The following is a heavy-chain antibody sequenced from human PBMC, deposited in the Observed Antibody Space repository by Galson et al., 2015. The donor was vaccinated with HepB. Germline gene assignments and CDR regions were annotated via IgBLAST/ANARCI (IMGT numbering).Heavy chain of an antibody. D-gene: IGHD2-15*01. CDR3: ARGSNMVVVVAATGSGFDP. CDR2: ITPSGGST. V-gene: IGHV1-46*01. CDR1: GYTFTSYY. Sequence: SCKASGYTFTSYYLPWVRQAPGQGPEWMGIITPSGGSTSSAQKFQGRVTMNRDTYPSTVYMELSSLSSEDTAVYYCARGSNMVVVVAATGSGFDPWGQGTPVTVSA. J-gene: IGHJ5*02.